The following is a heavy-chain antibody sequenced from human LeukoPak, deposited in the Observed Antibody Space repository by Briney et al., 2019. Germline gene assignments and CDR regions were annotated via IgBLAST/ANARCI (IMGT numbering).Heavy chain of an antibody. CDR3: ARGDGVGYYYYYMDV. V-gene: IGHV4-59*08. CDR1: GASISSFY. Sequence: SETLSLTCTVSGASISSFYWSWIRQPPGKGLEWIGYIYYSGSTNYNPSLKSRVTISVHTSKNQFSLKLSSVTAADTAVYYCARGDGVGYYYYYMDVWGKGTTVTVSS. CDR2: IYYSGST. J-gene: IGHJ6*03. D-gene: IGHD2-8*01.